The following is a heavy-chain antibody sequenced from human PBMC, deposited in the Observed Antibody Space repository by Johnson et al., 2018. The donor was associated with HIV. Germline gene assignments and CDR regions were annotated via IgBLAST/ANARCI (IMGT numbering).Heavy chain of an antibody. CDR1: GFTFSSFG. V-gene: IGHV3-20*04. CDR3: ARSQGGGRILYYAFDI. Sequence: VQLVESGGGVVQPGRSLRLSCAASGFTFSSFGMHWVRQAPGKGLEWVSGINWNGGSTDYGDSVKGRFTISRDNAKNSLYLQMNSLGYEDTAWDYCARSQGGGRILYYAFDIWGQGTMVTVYS. D-gene: IGHD2-8*01. CDR2: INWNGGST. J-gene: IGHJ3*02.